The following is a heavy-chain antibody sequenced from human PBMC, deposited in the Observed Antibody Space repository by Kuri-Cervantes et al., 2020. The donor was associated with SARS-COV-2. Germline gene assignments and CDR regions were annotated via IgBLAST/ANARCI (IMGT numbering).Heavy chain of an antibody. J-gene: IGHJ6*02. V-gene: IGHV3-23*01. CDR3: ATRDGYNYYYYGMDV. CDR2: ISGSGGST. D-gene: IGHD5-24*01. CDR1: GFTFSSYA. Sequence: GGSLTLSCAASGFTFSSYAMSWVRQAPGKGLEWVSAISGSGGSTYYADSVMGRFTISRDNSKNTLYLQMNSLRAEDTAVYYCATRDGYNYYYYGMDVWGQGTTVTVSS.